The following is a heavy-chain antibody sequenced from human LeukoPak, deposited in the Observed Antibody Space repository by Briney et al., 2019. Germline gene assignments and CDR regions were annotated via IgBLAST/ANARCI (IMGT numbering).Heavy chain of an antibody. CDR2: ISSSGSTI. D-gene: IGHD1-26*01. V-gene: IGHV3-11*01. J-gene: IGHJ4*02. CDR1: GFTFSDYY. CDR3: ARDGMVGAATLFDY. Sequence: GGSLRLSCAASGFTFSDYYMSWVRQAPGKGLEWVSYISSSGSTIYYADSVKGRFTISRDNAKNSLYLQMNSLRAEDTAVYYCARDGMVGAATLFDYWGQGTLVTVSS.